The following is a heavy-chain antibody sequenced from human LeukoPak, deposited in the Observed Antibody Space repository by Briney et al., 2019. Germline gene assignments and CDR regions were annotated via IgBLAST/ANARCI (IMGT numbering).Heavy chain of an antibody. CDR2: IYTSGST. Sequence: SETLSLTCTVSGGSISSYYWSWIRQPAGKGLEWIGRIYTSGSTNYNPSLKSRVTISVDTSMNQFSLKLSSVTAADTAVYYCARDNRYYDYVWGSSQGYGMDVWGQGTTVTVSS. V-gene: IGHV4-4*07. CDR3: ARDNRYYDYVWGSSQGYGMDV. J-gene: IGHJ6*02. D-gene: IGHD3-16*01. CDR1: GGSISSYY.